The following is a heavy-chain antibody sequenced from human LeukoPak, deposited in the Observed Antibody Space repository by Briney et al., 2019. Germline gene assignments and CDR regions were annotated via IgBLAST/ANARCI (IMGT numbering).Heavy chain of an antibody. CDR2: IIPIFGTA. CDR3: AGDSSMVTTRAPYYYYYLDV. V-gene: IGHV1-69*13. Sequence: SVKVSCKASGGTFSSYAISWVRQAPGQGLEWMGGIIPIFGTANYAQKFQGRVTITADESTSTAYMELSSLRSEDTAVYYCAGDSSMVTTRAPYYYYYLDVWGQGTTVTVSS. CDR1: GGTFSSYA. D-gene: IGHD4-17*01. J-gene: IGHJ6*02.